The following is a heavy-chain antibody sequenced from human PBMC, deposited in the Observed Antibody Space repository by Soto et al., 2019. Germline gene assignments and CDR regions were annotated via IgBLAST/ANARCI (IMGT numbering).Heavy chain of an antibody. CDR2: ISYDGSNK. D-gene: IGHD6-19*01. V-gene: IGHV3-30*18. J-gene: IGHJ6*02. Sequence: GFLRLYCAASRFTVSSYCMHWVRPAPGKGLEWVAVISYDGSNKYYADSVKGRFTISRDNSKNTLYLQMNSLRAEDTAVYYCAKDFRGFLYSGSGWKHGMDVCAQGTTVTVSS. CDR1: RFTVSSYC. CDR3: AKDFRGFLYSGSGWKHGMDV.